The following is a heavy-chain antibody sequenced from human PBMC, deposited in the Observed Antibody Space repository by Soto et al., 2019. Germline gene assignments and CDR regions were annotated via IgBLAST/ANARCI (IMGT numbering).Heavy chain of an antibody. CDR2: IYYSGST. CDR3: ARSVRNWFYP. Sequence: SETLSVTWSLSGGSFSPNYWGWFRQPPGKGLEWIGYIYYSGSTNYNPSLKSRVTISVDTSKNQFSLKLSSVTAADTAVYYCARSVRNWFYPSGQGSLDTVSS. V-gene: IGHV4-59*01. CDR1: GGSFSPNY. J-gene: IGHJ5*02.